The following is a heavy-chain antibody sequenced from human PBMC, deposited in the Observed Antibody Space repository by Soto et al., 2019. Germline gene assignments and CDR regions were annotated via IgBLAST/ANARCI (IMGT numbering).Heavy chain of an antibody. Sequence: GASVKVSCEACGATFSSYAISWVRQAPGQGLEWMGGIIPIFGTTNYPQKFQGRLTITADESTSTAYMELSSLTSEDTAVYYCVARRYCSGGSCPDYFDYWGQGTLVTVSS. J-gene: IGHJ4*02. D-gene: IGHD2-15*01. V-gene: IGHV1-69*13. CDR3: VARRYCSGGSCPDYFDY. CDR1: GATFSSYA. CDR2: IIPIFGTT.